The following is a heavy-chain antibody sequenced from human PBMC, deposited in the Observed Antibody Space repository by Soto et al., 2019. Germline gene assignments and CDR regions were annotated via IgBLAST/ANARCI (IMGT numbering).Heavy chain of an antibody. D-gene: IGHD1-26*01. CDR2: INAGNGNT. CDR3: ARIVTVGGFDP. V-gene: IGHV1-3*01. Sequence: GASVKVSCKASGYTFTSYAMHWVRQAPGQRPEWMGWINAGNGNTKYSQKFQGRVTITRDTSASTAYMELSSLRSEDTAVYYCARIVTVGGFDPWGQGTLVTVSS. CDR1: GYTFTSYA. J-gene: IGHJ5*02.